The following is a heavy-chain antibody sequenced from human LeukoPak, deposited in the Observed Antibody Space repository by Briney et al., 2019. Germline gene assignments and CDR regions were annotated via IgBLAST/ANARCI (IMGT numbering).Heavy chain of an antibody. Sequence: WGSLRLSCAASGFTFSNAWMSWVRQAPGKGLLWVARINTDGSATNYADSVKGRFTISRDNAKNTLYLQMNSLRAEDAAVYYCAREPFEVSSYWGQGTLVTVSS. CDR2: INTDGSAT. V-gene: IGHV3-74*01. D-gene: IGHD3-3*01. CDR3: AREPFEVSSY. J-gene: IGHJ4*02. CDR1: GFTFSNAW.